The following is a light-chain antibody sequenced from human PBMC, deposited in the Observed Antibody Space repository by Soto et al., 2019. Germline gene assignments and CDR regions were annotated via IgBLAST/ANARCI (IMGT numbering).Light chain of an antibody. J-gene: IGKJ4*01. CDR2: GAS. V-gene: IGKV3D-15*01. CDR1: ESVSSN. Sequence: EIVMTQSPGTLSVSPGERATLSCGASESVSSNLAWYQLKPGQAPRLLIYGASTRATGIPARFSGSGSGTEFTLTISSLQSEDFAVYYCQQYHNWVTFGGGTKVDIK. CDR3: QQYHNWVT.